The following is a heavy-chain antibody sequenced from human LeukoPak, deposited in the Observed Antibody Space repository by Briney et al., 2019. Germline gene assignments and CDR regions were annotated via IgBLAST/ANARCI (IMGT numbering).Heavy chain of an antibody. D-gene: IGHD6-13*01. Sequence: ASVKVSCKASGYTFTGYYMHWVRQAPGQGLEWMGRINPNSGGTNYAQKFQGRVTMTRDTSISTAYMELSRLRSDDTAVYYCARLTHRIAATGTLYYYYLDVWGKGTTVTVSS. CDR1: GYTFTGYY. J-gene: IGHJ6*03. CDR3: ARLTHRIAATGTLYYYYLDV. CDR2: INPNSGGT. V-gene: IGHV1-2*06.